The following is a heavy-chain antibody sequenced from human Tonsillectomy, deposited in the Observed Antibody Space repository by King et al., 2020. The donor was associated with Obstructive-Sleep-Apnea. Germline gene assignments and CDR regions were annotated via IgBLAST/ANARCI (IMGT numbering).Heavy chain of an antibody. CDR3: ARDAAVGGRFGMFGQ. CDR2: IKQDESEI. D-gene: IGHD6-19*01. V-gene: IGHV3-7*03. CDR1: GFTFSNYW. Sequence: VQLVESGGGLVQPGGSLRLSCAASGFTFSNYWMTWVRQTPGKGLEWVANIKQDESEIYYVGSVRGRFTISRDNAKNSLYLQMNSLRADDTAVYYCARDAAVGGRFGMFGQWGHGTLVTVSS. J-gene: IGHJ4*01.